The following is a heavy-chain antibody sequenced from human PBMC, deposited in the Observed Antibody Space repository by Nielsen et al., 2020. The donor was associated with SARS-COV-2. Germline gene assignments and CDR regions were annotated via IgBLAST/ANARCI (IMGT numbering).Heavy chain of an antibody. CDR2: IDPSDSYT. V-gene: IGHV5-10-1*01. CDR1: GYSFTSYW. D-gene: IGHD5-18*01. Sequence: KVSCKGSGYSFTSYWIGWVRQMPGKGLEWMGRIDPSDSYTNYSPSFQGHVTISADKSISTAYLQWSSLKASDTAMYYCARVGYSYGRLYFDYWGQGTLVTVSS. J-gene: IGHJ4*02. CDR3: ARVGYSYGRLYFDY.